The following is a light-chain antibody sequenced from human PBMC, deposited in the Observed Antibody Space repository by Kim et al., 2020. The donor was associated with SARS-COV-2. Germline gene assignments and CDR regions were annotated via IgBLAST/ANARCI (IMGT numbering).Light chain of an antibody. CDR1: SSDVGGYNY. CDR3: SSYTSSSTWV. J-gene: IGLJ3*02. Sequence: GQSITISCTGTSSDVGGYNYVSWYQQHPGKAHKLMIYDVSKRPSGVSNRFSGAKSGNTASLTISGLQAEDEADYYCSSYTSSSTWVFGGGTKLTVL. CDR2: DVS. V-gene: IGLV2-14*04.